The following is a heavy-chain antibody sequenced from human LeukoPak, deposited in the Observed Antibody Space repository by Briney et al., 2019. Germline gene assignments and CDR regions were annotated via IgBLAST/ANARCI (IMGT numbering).Heavy chain of an antibody. D-gene: IGHD6-19*01. CDR1: GVSISSYY. CDR3: ARERIAVAGREAYYYYYMDV. J-gene: IGHJ6*03. CDR2: IYTSGST. V-gene: IGHV4-4*07. Sequence: SETLSLTCTVSGVSISSYYWSWLRQPAGKGLEWIGRIYTSGSTNYNPSLKSRATMSVDTPKNQLSLKLSSVPAAATAVYCCARERIAVAGREAYYYYYMDVWGKGTTVTISS.